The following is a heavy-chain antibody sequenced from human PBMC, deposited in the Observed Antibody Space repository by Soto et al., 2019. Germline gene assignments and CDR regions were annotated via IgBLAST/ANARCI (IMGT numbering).Heavy chain of an antibody. CDR2: ISYDGSNK. V-gene: IGHV3-30-3*01. CDR1: GFTFSSYA. Sequence: QVQLVESGGGVVQPGRSLRLSCAASGFTFSSYAMHWVRQAPGKGLEWVAVISYDGSNKYYADSVKGRFTISRDNSKNTLYLQMNSLRAEDTAVYYCARDGNSVFDYYYYGMDVWGHGTTVTVSS. J-gene: IGHJ6*02. CDR3: ARDGNSVFDYYYYGMDV.